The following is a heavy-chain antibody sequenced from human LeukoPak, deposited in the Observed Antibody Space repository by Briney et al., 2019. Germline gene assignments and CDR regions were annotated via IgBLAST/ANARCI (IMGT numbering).Heavy chain of an antibody. J-gene: IGHJ6*03. CDR1: GFTVSSNY. CDR3: ARGPGWFGAYYYYYMDV. Sequence: PGGSLRLSCAASGFTVSSNYMSWVRQAPGKGLEWVSVIYSGGSTYYADSVKGRFTISRDNSKNTLYLQMNSLRAEDTAVYYCARGPGWFGAYYYYYMDVWGKGTTVTISS. V-gene: IGHV3-53*01. CDR2: IYSGGST. D-gene: IGHD3-10*01.